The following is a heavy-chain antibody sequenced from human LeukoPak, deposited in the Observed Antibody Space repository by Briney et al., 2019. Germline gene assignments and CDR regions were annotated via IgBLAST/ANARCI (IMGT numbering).Heavy chain of an antibody. CDR2: ISAYNGKT. V-gene: IGHV1-18*01. D-gene: IGHD3-22*01. CDR1: GYSFTSYD. J-gene: IGHJ4*02. CDR3: ARGTYDDH. Sequence: GSVKVSCKASGYSFTSYDISWVRQAPGQGLEWMGWISAYNGKTNYAQRLQGRVTMTTDTSTSTAYMELRSLRSDDTAVYYCARGTYDDHWGQGTLVTVSS.